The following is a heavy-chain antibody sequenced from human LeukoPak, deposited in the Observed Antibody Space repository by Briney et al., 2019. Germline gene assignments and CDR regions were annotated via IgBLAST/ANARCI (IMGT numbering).Heavy chain of an antibody. CDR3: ARDAQLDAMDV. J-gene: IGHJ6*04. V-gene: IGHV3-74*01. CDR2: INSDGSST. D-gene: IGHD5-24*01. CDR1: GFTFSSYW. Sequence: PGGSLRLSCAASGFTFSSYWMHWVRQGPGEGLVWVSRINSDGSSTSYADSVKGRFTISRDNAKNTLYLQINSLRAEDTAVYYCARDAQLDAMDVWGKGTTVTV.